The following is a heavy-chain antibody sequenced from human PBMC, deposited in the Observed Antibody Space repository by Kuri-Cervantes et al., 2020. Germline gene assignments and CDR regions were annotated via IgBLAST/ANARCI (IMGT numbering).Heavy chain of an antibody. CDR2: IYYSGST. J-gene: IGHJ5*02. CDR3: ARVRSILTGYYQYNWFDP. Sequence: SETLSLTCTVSGGSVSSGSYYWSWIRQPPGKGLEWIGYIYYSGSTNYNPSLKSRVTISVDTSKNQFSLKLSSVTAADTAVYYCARVRSILTGYYQYNWFDPWGQGTLVTVSS. CDR1: GGSVSSGSYY. V-gene: IGHV4-61*01. D-gene: IGHD3-9*01.